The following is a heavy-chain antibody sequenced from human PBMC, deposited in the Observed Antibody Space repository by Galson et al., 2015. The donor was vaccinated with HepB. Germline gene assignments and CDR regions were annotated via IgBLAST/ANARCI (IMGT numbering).Heavy chain of an antibody. D-gene: IGHD6-13*01. V-gene: IGHV6-1*01. CDR2: TYYRSKWYN. CDR1: GDSVSSNSAA. Sequence: CAISGDSVSSNSAAWNWIRQSPSRGLEWLGRTYYRSKWYNDYAVSVKSRITINPDTSKNQFSLQLNSVTPEDTAVYYCARDGERLKTGIAAVWGQGTLVTVSS. CDR3: ARDGERLKTGIAAV. J-gene: IGHJ4*02.